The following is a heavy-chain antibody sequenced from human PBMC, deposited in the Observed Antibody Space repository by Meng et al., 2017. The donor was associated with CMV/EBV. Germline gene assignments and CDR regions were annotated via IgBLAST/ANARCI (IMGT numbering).Heavy chain of an antibody. CDR2: INHSGSN. CDR1: GGSLSGYY. V-gene: IGHV4-34*01. Sequence: QVQLQQWGAGLLKPSDTLSLTCAGYGGSLSGYYWSWIRQPPGKGLEWIGEINHSGSNNYNPSLKSRVTISVDTSKNQFSLKLSSVTAADTAVYYCARDDGRGLLQNYWGQGTLVTVSS. D-gene: IGHD3-22*01. J-gene: IGHJ4*02. CDR3: ARDDGRGLLQNY.